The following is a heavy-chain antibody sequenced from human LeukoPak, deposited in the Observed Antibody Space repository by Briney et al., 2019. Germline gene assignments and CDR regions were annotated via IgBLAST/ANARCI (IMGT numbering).Heavy chain of an antibody. CDR2: ISWNSGSI. CDR3: AKDIGSSSSDPTFDY. D-gene: IGHD6-6*01. Sequence: PGGSLRLSCAASGFTFSNYAMSWVRQAPGKGLEWVSDISWNSGSIGYADSVKGRFTISRDNAKNSLYLQMNSLRAEDMALYYCAKDIGSSSSDPTFDYWGQGTLVTVSS. V-gene: IGHV3-9*03. CDR1: GFTFSNYA. J-gene: IGHJ4*02.